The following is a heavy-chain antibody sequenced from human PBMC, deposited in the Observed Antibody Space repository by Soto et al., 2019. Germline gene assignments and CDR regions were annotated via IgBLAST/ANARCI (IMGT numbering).Heavy chain of an antibody. CDR1: GFSLSTSVVG. CDR2: IYWDDDK. J-gene: IGHJ5*02. Sequence: QITLKESGPTLVKPTQTLTLTCTFSGFSLSTSVVGVGWIRQPTGKALEWLALIYWDDDKRDSPSLKSRLNITEDTYKNQVVLTMTKMDPVETATYYCAPMSPGIAVAGNALDPWGQGTLVTRSS. CDR3: APMSPGIAVAGNALDP. D-gene: IGHD6-19*01. V-gene: IGHV2-5*02.